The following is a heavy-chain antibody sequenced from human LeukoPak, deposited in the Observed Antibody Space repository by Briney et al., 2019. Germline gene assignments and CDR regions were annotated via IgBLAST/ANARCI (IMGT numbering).Heavy chain of an antibody. CDR1: GGSISSGDYY. J-gene: IGHJ3*02. Sequence: SETLSLTCTVSGGSISSGDYYWSWIRQPPGKGLEWIVYIYYSGSTYYNPSLKSRVTISVDTSKNQFSLKLSSVTAADTAVYYCARKGLISSGYYDAFDIRGQGTMVTVSS. CDR2: IYYSGST. D-gene: IGHD3-22*01. V-gene: IGHV4-30-4*08. CDR3: ARKGLISSGYYDAFDI.